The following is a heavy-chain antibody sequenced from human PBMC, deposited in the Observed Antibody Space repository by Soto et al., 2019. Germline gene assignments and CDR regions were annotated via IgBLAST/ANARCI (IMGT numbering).Heavy chain of an antibody. CDR1: GFTFSSYG. D-gene: IGHD3-22*01. CDR2: ISYDGSNK. J-gene: IGHJ4*02. V-gene: IGHV3-30*18. CDR3: AKGSSGYSRATGRPWDY. Sequence: QVQLVESGGGVVQPGRSLRLSCAASGFTFSSYGMHWVRQAPGKGLEWVAVISYDGSNKYYADSVKGRFTISRDNSKNTLYLQMNSLRAEHTAVYYCAKGSSGYSRATGRPWDYWGQGTLVTVSS.